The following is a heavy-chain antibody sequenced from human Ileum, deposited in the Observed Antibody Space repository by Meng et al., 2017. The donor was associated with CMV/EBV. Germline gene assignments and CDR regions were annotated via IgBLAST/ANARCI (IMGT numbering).Heavy chain of an antibody. V-gene: IGHV3-30*02. D-gene: IGHD1-1*01. CDR1: GITFSKAG. CDR2: IFSDGSRK. CDR3: AKDKGVLFFDY. J-gene: IGHJ4*02. Sequence: VGLVESGGVCGQPGGSLRLSWAVSGITFSKAGMHWVRQAPGKGLEWVAFIFSDGSRKDYADSVKGRFTISRDDSENTLYLQMNSLRPEDTAVYYCAKDKGVLFFDYWGQGTLVTVSS.